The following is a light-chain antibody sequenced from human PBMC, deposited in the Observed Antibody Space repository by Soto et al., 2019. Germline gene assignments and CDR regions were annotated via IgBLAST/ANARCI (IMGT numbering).Light chain of an antibody. CDR1: SSNIGAGYD. CDR3: QSYDSTLSGSRV. CDR2: SNN. V-gene: IGLV1-40*01. Sequence: QSVLTQPPSVSGAPGQRVTISCTGSSSNIGAGYDVHWYQQLPGTAPKLLIYSNNNRPSGVPDRFSASTSGTSASLAITGLQAEDEADYYCQSYDSTLSGSRVFGGGTKVTVL. J-gene: IGLJ3*02.